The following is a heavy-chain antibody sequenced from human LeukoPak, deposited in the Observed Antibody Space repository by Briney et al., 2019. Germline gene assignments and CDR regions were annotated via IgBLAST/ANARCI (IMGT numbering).Heavy chain of an antibody. CDR3: ARSWFGFDY. J-gene: IGHJ4*02. V-gene: IGHV6-1*01. CDR2: TYYRSKWYN. CDR1: GDSVSSNRAG. D-gene: IGHD3-10*01. Sequence: SQTLSLTCAISGDSVSSNRAGWNWIRQSPSRGLEWLGRTYYRSKWYNDFAPSVRNRITINPDTSKNQFSLQLNSVTPEDTAVYYCARSWFGFDYWGQGTLVTVSS.